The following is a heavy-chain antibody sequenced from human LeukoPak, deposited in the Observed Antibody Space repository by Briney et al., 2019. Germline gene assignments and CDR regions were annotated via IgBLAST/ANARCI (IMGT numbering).Heavy chain of an antibody. CDR3: AREDVFTGYSNAFDI. CDR1: GFTFSSYA. Sequence: PGGSLRLSCAASGFTFSSYAMHWVRQAPGKGLEWVAVIWYDGSHGYYAESVKGRFTISRDNSKNTMYLQMNSLRAEDTAVYYCAREDVFTGYSNAFDIWGQGTVFTVAS. J-gene: IGHJ3*02. D-gene: IGHD3-9*01. CDR2: IWYDGSHG. V-gene: IGHV3-33*01.